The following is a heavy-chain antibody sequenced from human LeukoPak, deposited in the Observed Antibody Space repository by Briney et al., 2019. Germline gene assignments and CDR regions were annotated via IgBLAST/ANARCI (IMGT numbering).Heavy chain of an antibody. CDR3: ASLCSGGSCYSADY. Sequence: ASVKVSCKASGGTFSSYAISWVRQAPGQGLEWMGGIIPIFGTANYAQKFQGRVTITTDESTSTAYMELSSLRSEGTAVYYCASLCSGGSCYSADYWGQGTLVTVSS. D-gene: IGHD2-15*01. V-gene: IGHV1-69*05. CDR2: IIPIFGTA. CDR1: GGTFSSYA. J-gene: IGHJ4*02.